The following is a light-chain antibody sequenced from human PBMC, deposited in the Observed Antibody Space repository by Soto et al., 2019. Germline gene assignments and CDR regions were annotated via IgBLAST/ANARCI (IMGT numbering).Light chain of an antibody. Sequence: DIQMTQSPSSLSASLGDRVTITYRASQDISTYLNWYQQKPGKAPNLLIYTVPNLETGVPSRFSGSGSGTVFTLTISALQPEHIATYYCQQYNSLPYTFGQGTRLEIE. V-gene: IGKV1-33*01. CDR2: TVP. J-gene: IGKJ2*01. CDR1: QDISTY. CDR3: QQYNSLPYT.